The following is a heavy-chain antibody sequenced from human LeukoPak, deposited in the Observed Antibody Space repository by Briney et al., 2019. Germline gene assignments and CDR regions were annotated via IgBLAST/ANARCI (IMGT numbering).Heavy chain of an antibody. V-gene: IGHV3-33*05. D-gene: IGHD2-2*01. Sequence: PGGSLRLSCAAAGFTFSNYGMHWVRQAPGKGLDWVAAIQSDGSYQYYGDSVKGRFTISRDSSKNTVSLQMNSLRAEDTTVYYCARYGVSSSTSYIDFWGQGTLVTVSS. CDR1: GFTFSNYG. CDR3: ARYGVSSSTSYIDF. CDR2: IQSDGSYQ. J-gene: IGHJ4*02.